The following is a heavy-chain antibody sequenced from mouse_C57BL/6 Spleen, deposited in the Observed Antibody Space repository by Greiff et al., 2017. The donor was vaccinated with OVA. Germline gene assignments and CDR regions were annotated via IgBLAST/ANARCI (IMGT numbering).Heavy chain of an antibody. CDR2: IYIGNGYT. Sequence: EVQLQQSGAELVRPGSSVKMSCKTSGYTFTSYGINWVKQRPGQGLEWIGYIYIGNGYTEYNEKFKGKATLTSDTSSSTAYMQLSSLTSEDSAIDFCASIYYGNYAYYFDYWGQGTTLTVSS. V-gene: IGHV1-58*01. D-gene: IGHD2-1*01. CDR3: ASIYYGNYAYYFDY. J-gene: IGHJ2*01. CDR1: GYTFTSYG.